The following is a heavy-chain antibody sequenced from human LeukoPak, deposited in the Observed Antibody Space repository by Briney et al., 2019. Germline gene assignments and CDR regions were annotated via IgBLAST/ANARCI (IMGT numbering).Heavy chain of an antibody. CDR3: ARNVLRFFYYFDY. V-gene: IGHV4-38-2*01. J-gene: IGHJ4*02. D-gene: IGHD3-3*01. CDR2: VYRSGNT. CDR1: GYSINSGFY. Sequence: PSETLSLTCAVSGYSINSGFYWGWIRQPPGKGLEWIGSVYRSGNTYYNPSLTSRVTISVDTSKNHFSLKLSSVTAADTAIYYCARNVLRFFYYFDYWGQGTVVTVSS.